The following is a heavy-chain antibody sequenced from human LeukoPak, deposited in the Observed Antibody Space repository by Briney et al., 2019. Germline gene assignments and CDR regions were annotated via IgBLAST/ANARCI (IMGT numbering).Heavy chain of an antibody. CDR1: GGTFSSYT. Sequence: SVKVSCKASGGTFSSYTISWVRQAPGQGLEWMGRIIPILGIANYAQKFQGRVTITAGKSTSTAYMELSSLRSEDTAVYYCARDLGIAVAGNWFDPWGQGTLVTVSS. V-gene: IGHV1-69*04. J-gene: IGHJ5*02. CDR2: IIPILGIA. D-gene: IGHD6-19*01. CDR3: ARDLGIAVAGNWFDP.